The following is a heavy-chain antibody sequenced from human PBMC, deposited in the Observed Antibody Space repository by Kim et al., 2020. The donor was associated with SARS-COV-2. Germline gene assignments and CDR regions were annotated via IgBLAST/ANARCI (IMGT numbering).Heavy chain of an antibody. J-gene: IGHJ6*02. CDR3: ASLRIFGVLNTPGENPYPMDV. V-gene: IGHV4-39*01. Sequence: SETLSLTCTVSGGSISTSHYYWGWIRQPPGKGLEWIGSIFYSGSTYYSPSLQSRVTISVDTSRTQFSLKLNFVTAADTAVYYCASLRIFGVLNTPGENPYPMDVWGPGTTVTVSS. CDR2: IFYSGST. CDR1: GGSISTSHYY. D-gene: IGHD3-3*01.